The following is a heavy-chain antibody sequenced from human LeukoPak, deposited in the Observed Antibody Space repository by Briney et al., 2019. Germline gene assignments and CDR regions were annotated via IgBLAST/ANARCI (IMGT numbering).Heavy chain of an antibody. D-gene: IGHD6-19*01. J-gene: IGHJ4*02. V-gene: IGHV4-4*07. CDR1: GGSISSYY. CDR2: IYTSGST. Sequence: SETLSLTCTVSGGSISSYYWGWIRQPAGKGLEWTGRIYTSGSTNYNPSLKSRVTMSVDTSKNQFSLKLSSVTAADTAVYYCARGAWYSSGWYEDYWGQGTLVTVSS. CDR3: ARGAWYSSGWYEDY.